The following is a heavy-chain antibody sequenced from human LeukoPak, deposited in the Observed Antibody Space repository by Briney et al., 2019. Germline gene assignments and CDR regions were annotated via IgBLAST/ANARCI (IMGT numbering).Heavy chain of an antibody. D-gene: IGHD1-26*01. Sequence: PGGSLRLSCAASGFTFSSYGMNWVRQAPGKGLEWVASISSSSGYIYYADSVKGRFTISRDNAKNSLYLQMNSLRAEDTAVYYCARVSSGSYYIVDYWGQGTLVTVSS. J-gene: IGHJ4*02. V-gene: IGHV3-21*01. CDR3: ARVSSGSYYIVDY. CDR1: GFTFSSYG. CDR2: ISSSSGYI.